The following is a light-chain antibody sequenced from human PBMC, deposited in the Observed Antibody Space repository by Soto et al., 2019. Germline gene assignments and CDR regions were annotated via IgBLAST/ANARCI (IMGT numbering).Light chain of an antibody. V-gene: IGKV1-5*01. CDR2: DAS. Sequence: DIQMTQSPSTLSASVGDRVTITCRASQSITIWLAWYQQKPGKAPKLLIFDASSLESGVPSRFSGSGSGTEVALTISSLQPDDFATYYCQQYNSCSWRFGQGTKVEIK. CDR1: QSITIW. CDR3: QQYNSCSWR. J-gene: IGKJ1*01.